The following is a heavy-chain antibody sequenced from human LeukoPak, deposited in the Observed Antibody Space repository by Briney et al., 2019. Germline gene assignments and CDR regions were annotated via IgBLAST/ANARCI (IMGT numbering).Heavy chain of an antibody. Sequence: GGSLRPSCAASGFTFSSYAMHWVRQAPGKGLEWVAVISYDGSNKYYADSVKGRFTISRDNSKNTLYLQMNSLRAEDTALYYCARVVMAGRIAPNPYFDFWGQGTLVTVSS. CDR1: GFTFSSYA. D-gene: IGHD6-13*01. J-gene: IGHJ4*02. CDR3: ARVVMAGRIAPNPYFDF. CDR2: ISYDGSNK. V-gene: IGHV3-30*04.